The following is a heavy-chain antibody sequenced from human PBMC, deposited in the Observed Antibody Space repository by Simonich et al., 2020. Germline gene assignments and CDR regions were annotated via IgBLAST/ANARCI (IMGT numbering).Heavy chain of an antibody. CDR1: CGSISSSSYY. J-gene: IGHJ4*02. CDR2: IYYSEST. D-gene: IGHD6-6*01. V-gene: IGHV4-39*01. Sequence: QLQLQESGPGLVKPSETLSLTCTVSCGSISSSSYYWDWLRQPPGKGLEWIGSIYYSESTYNNPSHQCRVTISEETYKNPFSLKLSSGTAADTAVYYCARWAYSSSYFDYWGQGTLVTVSS. CDR3: ARWAYSSSYFDY.